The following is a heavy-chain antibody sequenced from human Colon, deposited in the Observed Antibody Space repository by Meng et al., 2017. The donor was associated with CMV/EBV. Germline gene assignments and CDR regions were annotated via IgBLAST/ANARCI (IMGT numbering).Heavy chain of an antibody. CDR2: INQSGST. V-gene: IGHV4-34*01. D-gene: IGHD3-3*01. Sequence: QVRLQQWGAGLLKTSATLSPTCGVSGGSLSGYYWTWIRQSPGKGLEWIGEINQSGSTNYNPSLKSRVTVSVDTSKNQFSLRVTSVTAADSALYYCAREAGPFFGVIVYDSWGQGTLVTVSS. CDR1: GGSLSGYY. CDR3: AREAGPFFGVIVYDS. J-gene: IGHJ4*02.